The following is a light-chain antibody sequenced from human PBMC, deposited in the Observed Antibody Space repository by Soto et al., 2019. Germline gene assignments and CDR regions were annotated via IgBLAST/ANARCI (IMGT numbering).Light chain of an antibody. Sequence: EIVLTQSPGTLSLSPGERATLSCRASQSVTSTYLIWNQQKPGQAPRLLMYGASSRATGIPDRFSGSGSGTHFTLTISRLEPGDFAVYYCQHFGGTTFTFGQGTRLEIK. CDR2: GAS. J-gene: IGKJ5*01. CDR1: QSVTSTY. CDR3: QHFGGTTFT. V-gene: IGKV3-20*01.